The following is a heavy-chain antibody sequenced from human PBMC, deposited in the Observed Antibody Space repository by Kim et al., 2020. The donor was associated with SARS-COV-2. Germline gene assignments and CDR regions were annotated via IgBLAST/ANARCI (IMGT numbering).Heavy chain of an antibody. D-gene: IGHD7-27*01. J-gene: IGHJ6*02. CDR2: INWNGGST. V-gene: IGHV3-20*01. CDR3: ARGAPNPYYYYYGMDV. CDR1: GFTFDDYG. Sequence: GGSLRLSCAASGFTFDDYGMSWVRQAPGKGLEWVSGINWNGGSTGYADSVKGRFSISRDNAKNSLYLQMNSLRAEDTALYHCARGAPNPYYYYYGMDVWGQGTTVTVSS.